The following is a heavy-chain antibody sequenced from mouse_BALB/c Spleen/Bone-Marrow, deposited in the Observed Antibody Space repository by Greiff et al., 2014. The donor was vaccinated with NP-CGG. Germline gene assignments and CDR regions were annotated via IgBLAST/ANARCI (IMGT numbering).Heavy chain of an antibody. CDR2: INPSTGYT. Sequence: VQLQESGAELAKPGASVKMSCKASGYTFTSHWMHWVEQRPGQGLEWIGYINPSTGYTEYNQKFKDKATLTADKSSSTAYMQLSSLTSEDSAVYYCAREGYDPWFAYWGQGTLVTVSA. V-gene: IGHV1-7*01. CDR3: AREGYDPWFAY. J-gene: IGHJ3*01. CDR1: GYTFTSHW. D-gene: IGHD2-14*01.